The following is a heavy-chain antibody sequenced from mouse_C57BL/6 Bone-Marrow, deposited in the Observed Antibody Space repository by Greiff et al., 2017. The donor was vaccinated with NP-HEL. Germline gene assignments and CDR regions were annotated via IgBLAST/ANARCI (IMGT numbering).Heavy chain of an antibody. Sequence: EVQLVESGGGLVKPGGSLKLSCAASGFTFSSYAMSWVRQTPEKRLEWVATISDGGSYTYYPDNVKGRFTISRDNAKNNLYLQMSHLKSEDTAMYYCARGPYGSSYVDYYAMDYWGQGTSVTVSS. D-gene: IGHD1-1*01. CDR1: GFTFSSYA. CDR3: ARGPYGSSYVDYYAMDY. V-gene: IGHV5-4*01. CDR2: ISDGGSYT. J-gene: IGHJ4*01.